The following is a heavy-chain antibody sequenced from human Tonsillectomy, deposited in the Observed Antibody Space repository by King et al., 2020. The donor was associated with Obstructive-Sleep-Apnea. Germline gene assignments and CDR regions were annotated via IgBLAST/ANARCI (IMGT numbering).Heavy chain of an antibody. CDR3: AKANYGILTGSPYYYDLDV. CDR1: GFTFRSKG. D-gene: IGHD3-9*01. CDR2: ISFDGYNK. J-gene: IGHJ6*02. V-gene: IGHV3-30*18. Sequence: VQLVQSGGGVVQSGGSLRLSCAASGFTFRSKGMHWVRQAPGKGLEWVALISFDGYNKYYGVSVKGRFTISRDNSQNTLYLQMNSLRAEDTAVYYCAKANYGILTGSPYYYDLDVWGRGTTVTVSS.